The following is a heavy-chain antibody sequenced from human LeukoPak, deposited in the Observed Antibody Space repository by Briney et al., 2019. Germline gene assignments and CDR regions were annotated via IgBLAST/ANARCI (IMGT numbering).Heavy chain of an antibody. Sequence: PGGSLRLSCAASGFTFSSYAMSWVRQAPGKGLEWVSAISGSAGRTYYADSVKGRFTISRDNSKNTLYLQINSLRAEDTAIYYCAKDGYSSGWYEDYWGQGTLVTVAS. CDR1: GFTFSSYA. CDR3: AKDGYSSGWYEDY. D-gene: IGHD6-19*01. J-gene: IGHJ4*02. V-gene: IGHV3-23*01. CDR2: ISGSAGRT.